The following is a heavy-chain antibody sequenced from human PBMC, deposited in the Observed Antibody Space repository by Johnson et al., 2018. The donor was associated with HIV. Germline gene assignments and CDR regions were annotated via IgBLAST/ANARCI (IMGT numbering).Heavy chain of an antibody. CDR3: ARERGDSSRTAFDI. CDR2: IWYDGSNK. CDR1: GFTFSSYG. J-gene: IGHJ3*02. D-gene: IGHD6-19*01. V-gene: IGHV3-33*01. Sequence: QMLLVESGGGVVQPGRSLRLSCAAFGFTFSSYGIHWVRQAPGTGLEWVAVIWYDGSNKFYADSVRGRFTISRDNSKNTLYLQMNSLRAEDTAVYYCARERGDSSRTAFDIWDQGTMVTVSS.